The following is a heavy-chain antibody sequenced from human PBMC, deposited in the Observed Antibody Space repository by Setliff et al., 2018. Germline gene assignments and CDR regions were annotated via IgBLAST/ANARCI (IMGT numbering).Heavy chain of an antibody. Sequence: PGGSLRLSCTASGLTFADAWMNWVRQAPGKGLEWVARVRSNSVGGTAEYGAPVKGRFTVSRDNSKNTLYLEMDGLRPEDTAVYYCANSRVTNFRGHLYLPRGLDVWGQGTTVTVSS. D-gene: IGHD3-16*01. CDR1: GLTFADAW. V-gene: IGHV3-15*01. J-gene: IGHJ6*02. CDR3: ANSRVTNFRGHLYLPRGLDV. CDR2: VRSNSVGGTA.